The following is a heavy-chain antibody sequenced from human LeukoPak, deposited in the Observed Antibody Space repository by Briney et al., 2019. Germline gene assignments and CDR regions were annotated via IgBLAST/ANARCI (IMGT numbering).Heavy chain of an antibody. V-gene: IGHV1-69*01. Sequence: SVKVSCKASGGTFSSYAISWVRQAPGQGLEWMGGIIPIFGTANYAQKFQGRVTITADESTSTAYMELGSLRSEDTAVYYCARDLRYYYDSSGYYDYWGQGTLVTVSS. CDR2: IIPIFGTA. CDR1: GGTFSSYA. D-gene: IGHD3-22*01. CDR3: ARDLRYYYDSSGYYDY. J-gene: IGHJ4*02.